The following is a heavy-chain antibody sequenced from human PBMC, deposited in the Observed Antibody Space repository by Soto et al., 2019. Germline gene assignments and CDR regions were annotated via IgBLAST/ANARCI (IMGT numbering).Heavy chain of an antibody. D-gene: IGHD5-12*01. CDR2: INHSGSS. CDR3: SRGGGSDPYFDS. V-gene: IGHV4-34*01. J-gene: IGHJ4*02. Sequence: QVRLQQWGAGLLKPSETLSLTCAVFGGSFSASSWTWIRQPPGKGLEWIGQINHSGSSNYNPSLNSRVTISMDTSKNHCSLRLTSVTAADTATYYCSRGGGSDPYFDSWGQGSLVAVSS. CDR1: GGSFSASS.